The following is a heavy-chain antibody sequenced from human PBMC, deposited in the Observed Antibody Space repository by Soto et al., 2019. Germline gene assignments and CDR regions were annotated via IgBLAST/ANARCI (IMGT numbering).Heavy chain of an antibody. V-gene: IGHV3-7*01. CDR1: FFTLCGFW. D-gene: IGHD3-10*01. CDR2: IRQDGSEK. Sequence: GGALRLPCEASFFTLCGFWVRGVRLGPREGVGWVANIRQDGSEKYYVDSVKGRFTISRDNAKNSLSLQMNNLRPDDTAVYYCARAGSNYFASGSSLPYYMDVWGKGTTVTVSS. CDR3: ARAGSNYFASGSSLPYYMDV. J-gene: IGHJ6*03.